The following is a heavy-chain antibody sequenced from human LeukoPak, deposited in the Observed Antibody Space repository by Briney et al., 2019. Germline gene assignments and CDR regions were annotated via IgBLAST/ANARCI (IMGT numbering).Heavy chain of an antibody. D-gene: IGHD3-10*01. CDR2: IYPGDSDT. V-gene: IGHV5-51*01. CDR1: GYSFTTYW. J-gene: IGHJ5*02. CDR3: ARNPLRFGEWYNWFDP. Sequence: GESLKISCKGSGYSFTTYWIGWVRQMPGKGLEWMGIIYPGDSDTRYSPSFQGQVTISADKSISTAYLQWSSLKASDTAMYYCARNPLRFGEWYNWFDPWGQGTLVTVSS.